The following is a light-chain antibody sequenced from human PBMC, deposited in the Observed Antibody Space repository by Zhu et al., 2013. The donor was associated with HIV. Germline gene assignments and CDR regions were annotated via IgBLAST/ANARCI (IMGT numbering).Light chain of an antibody. J-gene: IGLJ2*01. CDR2: EVT. V-gene: IGLV2-14*02. CDR1: SGDVGNSNL. CDR3: SSYTATATPVV. Sequence: QSALTQPASVSGSPGQSITISCSGTSGDVGNSNLVSWYQQHPGKAPTLIIYEVTKRPSGVSNRFSGSKSGSTAYLTISGLQAGDEADFYCSSYTATATPVVFGGGTKVAV.